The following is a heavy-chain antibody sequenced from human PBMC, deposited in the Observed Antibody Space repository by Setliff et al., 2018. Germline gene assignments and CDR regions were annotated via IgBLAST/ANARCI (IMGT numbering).Heavy chain of an antibody. J-gene: IGHJ6*03. CDR1: GGTFSKYG. CDR2: IIPNFRTT. Sequence: ASVKVSCKASGGTFSKYGISWVRQAPGQGLEWMGGIIPNFRTTSYAQKFQGRVTISTDESTMTAYMELNSLRPGDTAMYYCAREEVIVMTVNNYYYYMDVWGKGTTVTVSS. CDR3: AREEVIVMTVNNYYYYMDV. V-gene: IGHV1-69*05. D-gene: IGHD2-21*02.